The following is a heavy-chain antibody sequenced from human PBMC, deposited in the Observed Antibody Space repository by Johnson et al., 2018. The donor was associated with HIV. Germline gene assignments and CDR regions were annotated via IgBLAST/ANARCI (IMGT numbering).Heavy chain of an antibody. J-gene: IGHJ3*02. CDR1: GFTFSSYA. CDR3: ASDSSVYDERGEKDAFDI. CDR2: ISYDGSNK. D-gene: IGHD5/OR15-5a*01. V-gene: IGHV3-30-3*01. Sequence: QVQLVESGGGVVQPGRSLRLSCAASGFTFSSYAMHWVRQAPGKGLEWVAVISYDGSNKYYADSVKGRFTISRDNSKNTLYLQMNSLRAEDTAVYYCASDSSVYDERGEKDAFDIWGQGTMVTVAS.